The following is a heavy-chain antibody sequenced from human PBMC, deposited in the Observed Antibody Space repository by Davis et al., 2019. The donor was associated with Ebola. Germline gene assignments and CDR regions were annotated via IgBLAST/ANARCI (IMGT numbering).Heavy chain of an antibody. CDR3: ARRRVFWSGYYVYYYYGMDV. J-gene: IGHJ6*02. D-gene: IGHD3-3*01. CDR2: INHSGST. V-gene: IGHV4-34*01. Sequence: MPSETLSLTCAVYGESFSGYYWSWIRQPPGKGLKWIGEINHSGSTNYNPSLKSRVTIYVDTSKNQFPLKLSSVTAADTAVYYCARRRVFWSGYYVYYYYGMDVWGQGTTVTVSS. CDR1: GESFSGYY.